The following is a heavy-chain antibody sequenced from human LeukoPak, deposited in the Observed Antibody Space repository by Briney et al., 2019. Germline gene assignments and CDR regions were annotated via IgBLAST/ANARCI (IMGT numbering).Heavy chain of an antibody. V-gene: IGHV4-34*01. CDR2: SHHSGST. CDR1: GGSFSSYY. J-gene: IGHJ5*02. D-gene: IGHD6-13*01. CDR3: ARGSYRSSEWLRLRNWFDP. Sequence: PSETLSLTCAVYGGSFSSYYWSWIRHPPRTGLGWTGESHHSGSTNYNPSLKRRVTISVDTSKNQFSLKLRSVTAADTAVYYCARGSYRSSEWLRLRNWFDPWGQGTLLTLPS.